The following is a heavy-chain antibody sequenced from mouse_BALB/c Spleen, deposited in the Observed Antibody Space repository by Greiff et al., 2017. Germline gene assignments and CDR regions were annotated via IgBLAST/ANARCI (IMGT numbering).Heavy chain of an antibody. Sequence: EVKLMESGGGLVQPGGSMKLSCVASGFTFSNYWMNWVRQSPEKGLEWVAEIRLKSNNYATHYAESVKGRFTISRDDSKSSVYLQMNNLRAEDTGIYYCTRDYYGYYWGQGTTLTVSS. CDR2: IRLKSNNYAT. D-gene: IGHD1-1*01. CDR3: TRDYYGYY. V-gene: IGHV6-6*02. J-gene: IGHJ2*01. CDR1: GFTFSNYW.